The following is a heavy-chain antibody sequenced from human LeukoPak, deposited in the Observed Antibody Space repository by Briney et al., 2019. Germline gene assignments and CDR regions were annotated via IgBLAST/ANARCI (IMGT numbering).Heavy chain of an antibody. CDR3: AKDPMVRVTRWFDP. CDR1: GFTFSSYA. J-gene: IGHJ5*02. V-gene: IGHV3-23*01. CDR2: ISGSGGST. D-gene: IGHD3-10*01. Sequence: HPGGSLRLSCAASGFTFSSYAVSWVRQAPGKGLEWVSAISGSGGSTYYADSVKGRFTISRDNSKNTLYLQMNSLRAGDTAVYYCAKDPMVRVTRWFDPWGQGTLVTVSS.